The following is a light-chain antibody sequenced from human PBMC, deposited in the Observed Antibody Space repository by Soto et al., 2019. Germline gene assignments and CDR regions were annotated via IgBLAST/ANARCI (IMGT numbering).Light chain of an antibody. V-gene: IGKV1-5*01. CDR2: GAS. Sequence: IQMTQSPSTLSASVGDRVTVTCRASQSVGPSLAWYQQKPGKVPNLLIYGASILETGVPSRFIGSGSGTDFTLTITSLQPDDSATYYCQHYDSFPLTFGPGTKVEIK. CDR1: QSVGPS. CDR3: QHYDSFPLT. J-gene: IGKJ3*01.